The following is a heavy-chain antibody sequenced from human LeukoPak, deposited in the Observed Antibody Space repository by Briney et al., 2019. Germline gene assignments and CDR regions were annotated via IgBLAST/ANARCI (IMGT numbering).Heavy chain of an antibody. CDR1: GFAFSSYA. D-gene: IGHD3-10*01. Sequence: GGSLRLSCAASGFAFSSYAMSWVRQAPGKGLEWVANIKQDGSAQHYVDSVKGRFTISRDNAKNSLYLQMNSLRVEDTAVYYCATDNYGWGSHDSWGQGTLVTVSS. CDR3: ATDNYGWGSHDS. V-gene: IGHV3-7*01. J-gene: IGHJ5*01. CDR2: IKQDGSAQ.